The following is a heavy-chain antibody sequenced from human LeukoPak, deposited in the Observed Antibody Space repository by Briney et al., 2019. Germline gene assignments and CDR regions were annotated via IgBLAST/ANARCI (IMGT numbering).Heavy chain of an antibody. CDR1: GFTFSSYN. Sequence: GGSLRLSCAASGFTFSSYNLNWVRQAPGKGLEWVSSINSRSTSIYYADSVKGRFTISRDNAKDSLYLQMNNLRAEDTAVYYCARDGRQSGFTAAGYYYYYMDVWGKGTTVTVSS. J-gene: IGHJ6*03. CDR2: INSRSTSI. D-gene: IGHD5-12*01. V-gene: IGHV3-21*01. CDR3: ARDGRQSGFTAAGYYYYYMDV.